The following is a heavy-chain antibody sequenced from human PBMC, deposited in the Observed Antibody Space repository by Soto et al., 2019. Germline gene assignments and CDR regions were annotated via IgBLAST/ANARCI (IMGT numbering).Heavy chain of an antibody. J-gene: IGHJ6*02. CDR3: ARAVLRYFDWLFPTRMDV. D-gene: IGHD3-9*01. V-gene: IGHV1-3*01. CDR1: GYTFTGYA. CDR2: INAGNGNT. Sequence: ASVKVSCKASGYTFTGYAMHGVRQAHGQRLEWMGWINAGNGNTKYSQKLQGRVTMTTDTSTSTAYMELRSLRSDDTAVYYCARAVLRYFDWLFPTRMDVWGQGTTVTV.